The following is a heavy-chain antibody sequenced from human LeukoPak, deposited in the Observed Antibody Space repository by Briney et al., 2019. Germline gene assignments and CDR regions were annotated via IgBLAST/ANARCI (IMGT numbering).Heavy chain of an antibody. Sequence: SETLSLTCAVSGGSITGFFWTWIRQPAGEGLQYIGRIFSRGGANYNPFLQSRVAMSVDTSQNLFPLKLTSVTAADTAVYFCARVATPDVSSPLDFWGQGILVTVSS. CDR3: ARVATPDVSSPLDF. CDR2: IFSRGGA. CDR1: GGSITGFF. D-gene: IGHD6-19*01. V-gene: IGHV4-4*07. J-gene: IGHJ4*02.